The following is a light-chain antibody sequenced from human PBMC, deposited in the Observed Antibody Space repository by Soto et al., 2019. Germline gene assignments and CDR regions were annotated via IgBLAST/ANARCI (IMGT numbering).Light chain of an antibody. CDR2: EVS. CDR1: SSDVGTYNY. J-gene: IGLJ1*01. CDR3: SSFSVASPL. Sequence: QSVLTQPASVSGSPGQSITISCTGTSSDVGTYNYVSWYQHHPGKAPKLIIYEVSNRPSGVSNRFSGSKSGSTASLTISGLQAEDEADYYCSSFSVASPLFGTGTKVTVL. V-gene: IGLV2-14*01.